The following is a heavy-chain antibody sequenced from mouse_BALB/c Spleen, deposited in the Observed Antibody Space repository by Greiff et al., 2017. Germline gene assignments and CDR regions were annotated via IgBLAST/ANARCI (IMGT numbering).Heavy chain of an antibody. CDR2: INPSTGYT. V-gene: IGHV1-4*01. J-gene: IGHJ3*01. CDR1: GYTFTSYW. CDR3: AGGRFAD. Sequence: VQLQQSGAELARPGASVKMSCKASGYTFTSYWMHWVKQRPGQGLEWIGYINPSTGYTEYNQKFKDKATLTADKSSSTAYMQLSSLTSEDSAVYDCAGGRFADWGEGTLVTVSA.